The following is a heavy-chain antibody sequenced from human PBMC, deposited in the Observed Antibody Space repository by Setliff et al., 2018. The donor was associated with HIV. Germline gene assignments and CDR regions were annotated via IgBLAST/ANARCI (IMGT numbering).Heavy chain of an antibody. Sequence: AASVKVSCKTSGGTFSSYGIACVRQAPGQGLEWMGGIIPIFGTANYAQKFQGRVTISAYEYTSTAYMELSSLRSEDTSVYYCARVMRYSGIYQPDDAFDIWGQGTMVTVSS. D-gene: IGHD1-26*01. CDR1: GGTFSSYG. CDR2: IIPIFGTA. V-gene: IGHV1-69*13. CDR3: ARVMRYSGIYQPDDAFDI. J-gene: IGHJ3*02.